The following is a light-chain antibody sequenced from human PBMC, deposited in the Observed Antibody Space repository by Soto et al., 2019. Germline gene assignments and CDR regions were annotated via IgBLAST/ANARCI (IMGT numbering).Light chain of an antibody. Sequence: DIQMTQSPSTLSASIGDRVTITCRASQSINNWLAWYQQKPGKAPNLLIYDASTLESGVPSRFSGSGSGTEFTLTISSLQPDDLATYYCQQYNLYWTFGQGTKVDI. J-gene: IGKJ1*01. CDR2: DAS. CDR1: QSINNW. V-gene: IGKV1-5*01. CDR3: QQYNLYWT.